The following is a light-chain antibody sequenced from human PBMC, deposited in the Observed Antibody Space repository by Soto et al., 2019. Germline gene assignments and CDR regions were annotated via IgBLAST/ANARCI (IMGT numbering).Light chain of an antibody. CDR2: EGS. V-gene: IGLV2-23*01. Sequence: QSALTQHASVSGSHGQSITLACTGTSRDVGHYNLVSWYQQHPGEAPKLLIYEGSKRPSGVSNRFSGSKFGNTASLTIAGLQAEDEVDYYSCSYAGDSTWVFGGGTELTVL. CDR3: CSYAGDSTWV. J-gene: IGLJ3*02. CDR1: SRDVGHYNL.